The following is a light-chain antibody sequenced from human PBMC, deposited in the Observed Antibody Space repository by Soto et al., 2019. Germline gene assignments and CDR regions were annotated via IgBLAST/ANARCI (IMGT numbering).Light chain of an antibody. V-gene: IGKV1-8*01. J-gene: IGKJ1*01. Sequence: IRMTQSPSSFSASTGDRVTITCRASQGISSYLAWYQQKPGKAPKLLIYAASTLQSGVPSRFSGSGSGTDFPLPLHRLPAEDFANFYCQQYYSYPWTFGQGTKVEIK. CDR1: QGISSY. CDR3: QQYYSYPWT. CDR2: AAS.